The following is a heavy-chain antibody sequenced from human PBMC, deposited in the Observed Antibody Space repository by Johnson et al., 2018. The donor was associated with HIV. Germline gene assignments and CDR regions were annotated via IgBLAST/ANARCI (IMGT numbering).Heavy chain of an antibody. D-gene: IGHD3-10*01. V-gene: IGHV3-66*02. Sequence: EVQLVESGGGLVQPGGSLRLSCAASGFTVSSNYMSWVRQAPGKGLEWVSFIRNDGNTYYADSVKGRFTISRDSSKNTLYLQMSSLRPEDTAVYYCARGGMWFGGYDAFDIWGQGTMVTVSS. CDR2: IRNDGNT. CDR1: GFTVSSNY. J-gene: IGHJ3*02. CDR3: ARGGMWFGGYDAFDI.